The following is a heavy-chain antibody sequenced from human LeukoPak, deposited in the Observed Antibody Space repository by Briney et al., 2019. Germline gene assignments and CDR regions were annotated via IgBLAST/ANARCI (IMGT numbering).Heavy chain of an antibody. CDR1: GASISTYY. CDR2: IHASGST. D-gene: IGHD1-26*01. J-gene: IGHJ6*04. V-gene: IGHV4-4*07. Sequence: SEPLSLTCTVSGASISTYYWSWFRQAAGTGLEWIGRIHASGSTYYNPSLQSRVSMSIDLSKNQFSLSLNSVTAADTAVFYCARDIGSRIWGKGTTVIVSS. CDR3: ARDIGSRI.